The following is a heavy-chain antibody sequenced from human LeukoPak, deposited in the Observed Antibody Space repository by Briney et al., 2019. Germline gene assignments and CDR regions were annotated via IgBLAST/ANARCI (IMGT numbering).Heavy chain of an antibody. CDR2: ISSSGSTI. CDR3: ARDKPYYDILTGPYYYYYGMDV. J-gene: IGHJ6*02. CDR1: GFTFSDYY. D-gene: IGHD3-9*01. V-gene: IGHV3-11*01. Sequence: PGGSLRLSCAASGFTFSDYYMSWIRQAPGKGLEWVSYISSSGSTIYYADSVKGRFTISRDNAKNSLYLQMNSLRAEDTAVYYCARDKPYYDILTGPYYYYYGMDVWGQGTTVTVSS.